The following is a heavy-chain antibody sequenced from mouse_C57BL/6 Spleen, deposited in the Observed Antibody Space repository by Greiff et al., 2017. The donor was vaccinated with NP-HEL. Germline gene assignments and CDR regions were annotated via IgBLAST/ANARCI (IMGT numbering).Heavy chain of an antibody. D-gene: IGHD1-1*01. CDR1: GYTFTSYW. CDR2: IHPSDSET. Sequence: VQLQQPGAELVRPGSSVKLSCKASGYTFTSYWMHWVKQRPIQGLEWIGNIHPSDSETHSNQKFKDKATLTVDKSSSTAYMQLSSLTSEDSAVYYCARDGSSYGGFAYWGQGTLVTVSA. V-gene: IGHV1-52*01. CDR3: ARDGSSYGGFAY. J-gene: IGHJ3*01.